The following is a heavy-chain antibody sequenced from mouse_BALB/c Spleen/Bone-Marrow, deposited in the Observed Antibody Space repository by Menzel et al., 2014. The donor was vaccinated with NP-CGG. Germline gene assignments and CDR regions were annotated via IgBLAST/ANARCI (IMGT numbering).Heavy chain of an antibody. Sequence: VQLQQSGPELVEPGASVKISCKASGYSFTGYYMHWVKQSHVKSLEWIGRINPYNGATSYNQNFKDKASLTVDKSSSTAYMELHSLTSEDSAVYYCARSSYYAMDYWGQGTSVTVSS. CDR3: ARSSYYAMDY. V-gene: IGHV1-31*01. J-gene: IGHJ4*01. CDR2: INPYNGAT. CDR1: GYSFTGYY.